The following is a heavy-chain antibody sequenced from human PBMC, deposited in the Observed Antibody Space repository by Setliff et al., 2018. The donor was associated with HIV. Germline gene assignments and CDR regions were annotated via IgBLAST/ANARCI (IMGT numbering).Heavy chain of an antibody. CDR3: ARLNTFMHFFDS. Sequence: TLSLTCVVSGYSISRGYYWSWIRQPAGKGLEWIGYIYYSGTTYYNPSLKSRVTISLDTSMNQFSLKLTSVTAADTAIYYCARLNTFMHFFDSWGQGTLVTVSS. V-gene: IGHV4-38-2*01. D-gene: IGHD3-16*01. CDR2: IYYSGTT. CDR1: GYSISRGYY. J-gene: IGHJ4*02.